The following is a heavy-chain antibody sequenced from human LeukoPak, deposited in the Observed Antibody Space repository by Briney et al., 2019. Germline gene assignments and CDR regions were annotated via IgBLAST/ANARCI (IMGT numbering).Heavy chain of an antibody. J-gene: IGHJ4*02. V-gene: IGHV3-23*01. CDR2: ISGSGGST. CDR1: GFTVSSNY. Sequence: GGSLRLSCAASGFTVSSNYMSWVRQAPGKGLEWVSAISGSGGSTYYADSVKGRFTISRDNSKNTLYLQMNSLRAEDTAVYYCAKTSLVEENDYWGQGTLVTVSS. CDR3: AKTSLVEENDY.